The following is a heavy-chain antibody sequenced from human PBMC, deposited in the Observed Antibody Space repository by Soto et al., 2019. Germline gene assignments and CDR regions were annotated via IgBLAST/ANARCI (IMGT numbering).Heavy chain of an antibody. CDR2: IIPLHNTS. CDR3: ASWSNWNPRYYHGMDV. J-gene: IGHJ6*02. CDR1: GGAFTNYS. Sequence: ASVKVSCKVSGGAFTNYSLNWVRHAPGQGLEWLGGIIPLHNTSNYSLKFVGRSSVTADISTSTVYMFLSGLTSDDTATYYCASWSNWNPRYYHGMDVWGQCTPVTVSS. D-gene: IGHD1-20*01. V-gene: IGHV1-69*08.